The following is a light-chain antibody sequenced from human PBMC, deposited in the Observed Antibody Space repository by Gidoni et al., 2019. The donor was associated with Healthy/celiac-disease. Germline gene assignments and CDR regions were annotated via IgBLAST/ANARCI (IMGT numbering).Light chain of an antibody. CDR1: NIESKS. V-gene: IGLV3-21*02. Sequence: SYVLTQPPSVSVAPGQTARITCGGYNIESKSVNWYQQKPGQAPLLVVYDDSYRPSGIPERFSGSNSGNTATLTISRVEAGDEADFYCQVWDSSSDLGVFGGGTKLTVL. J-gene: IGLJ2*01. CDR3: QVWDSSSDLGV. CDR2: DDS.